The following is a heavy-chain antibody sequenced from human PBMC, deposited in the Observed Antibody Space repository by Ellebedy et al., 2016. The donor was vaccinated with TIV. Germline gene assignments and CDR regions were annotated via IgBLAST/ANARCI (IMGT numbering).Heavy chain of an antibody. CDR1: GGPLSGYF. CDR2: INYNGVT. J-gene: IGHJ4*02. Sequence: SETLSLXXGVNGGPLSGYFWSWIRQPPGKGLEWIGQINYNGVTDYNVSLKSRVNISVDTSKNEFSLKLSSVTAADTAVYYCARGNNRNDLPRAYWGRGTLVTVSS. CDR3: ARGNNRNDLPRAY. V-gene: IGHV4-34*01. D-gene: IGHD1-1*01.